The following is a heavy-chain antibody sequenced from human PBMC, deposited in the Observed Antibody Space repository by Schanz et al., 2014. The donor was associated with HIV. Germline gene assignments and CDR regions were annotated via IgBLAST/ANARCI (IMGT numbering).Heavy chain of an antibody. CDR2: MYHSGST. Sequence: QVQLQESGPGLVKPSQTLSLTCTVSGGSISSGGYFWSWIRQHPGKGLEWIGYMYHSGSTFYNPSLKSRVAISVTTSKNQFSLTLTSVTSADTAVYYCARESGSGSYSFPDYWGQGILVTVSS. J-gene: IGHJ4*02. V-gene: IGHV4-31*03. D-gene: IGHD3-10*01. CDR3: ARESGSGSYSFPDY. CDR1: GGSISSGGYF.